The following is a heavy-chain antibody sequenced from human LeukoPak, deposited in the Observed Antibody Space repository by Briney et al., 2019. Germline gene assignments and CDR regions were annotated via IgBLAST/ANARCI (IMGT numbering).Heavy chain of an antibody. CDR3: ARGYDILTGYYKGDFDY. V-gene: IGHV4-30-4*08. CDR1: GGSISSGDYY. Sequence: PSQTLSLTCTVSGGSISSGDYYWSWIRQPPGKGLEWIGYIYYSGSTYYNPSLKSRVTISVDTSKHQFSLKLSSVTAADTAVYYCARGYDILTGYYKGDFDYWGQGTLVTVSS. CDR2: IYYSGST. D-gene: IGHD3-9*01. J-gene: IGHJ4*02.